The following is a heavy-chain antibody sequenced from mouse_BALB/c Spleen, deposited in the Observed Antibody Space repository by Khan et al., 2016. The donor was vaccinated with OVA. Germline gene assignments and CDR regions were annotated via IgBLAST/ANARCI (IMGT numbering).Heavy chain of an antibody. CDR3: TRDGYSPWFAY. D-gene: IGHD2-3*01. V-gene: IGHV14-1*02. Sequence: VQLKQSGAELVRPGALVKLSCKASGFNIKDYYIHWVKQRPEQGLEWIGGIDPENGNTIYDPKFQGKASITADTSSNTAYLQISSLTSEDTAVYYCTRDGYSPWFAYWGQGTLVTVSA. CDR1: GFNIKDYY. J-gene: IGHJ3*01. CDR2: IDPENGNT.